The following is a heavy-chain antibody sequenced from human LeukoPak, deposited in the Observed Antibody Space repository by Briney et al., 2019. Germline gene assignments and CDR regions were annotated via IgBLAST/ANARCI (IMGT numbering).Heavy chain of an antibody. V-gene: IGHV5-51*01. Sequence: GESLKISCKGSGYSFTSYWIGWVRQMPGKGLEWMGIIYPGDSDTRYSPSFQGQVTMSADKSISTAYLQWSSLKASDTAMYYCARGYCSSTSCYYFDYWGQGTLVTVSS. J-gene: IGHJ4*02. CDR3: ARGYCSSTSCYYFDY. CDR2: IYPGDSDT. CDR1: GYSFTSYW. D-gene: IGHD2-2*01.